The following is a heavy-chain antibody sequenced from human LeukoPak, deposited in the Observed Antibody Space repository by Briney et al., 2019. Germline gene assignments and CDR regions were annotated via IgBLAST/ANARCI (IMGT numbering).Heavy chain of an antibody. V-gene: IGHV3-66*01. CDR1: GFTVITNY. CDR3: ASESPVGYGSGSYDY. J-gene: IGHJ4*02. D-gene: IGHD3-10*01. Sequence: GGSLRLSCAVSGFTVITNYMNWVRQAPGKGLEWVSVVYSGGSTYYADSVKGRFTISRDNSKNTLYLQMNSLRAEDTAVYYCASESPVGYGSGSYDYWGQGTLVTVSS. CDR2: VYSGGST.